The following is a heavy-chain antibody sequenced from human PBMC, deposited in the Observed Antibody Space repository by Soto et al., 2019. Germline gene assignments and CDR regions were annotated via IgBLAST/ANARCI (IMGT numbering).Heavy chain of an antibody. D-gene: IGHD6-19*01. V-gene: IGHV4-39*01. CDR2: IYYSGST. CDR3: ARLYAGQWLVPPLDY. Sequence: SETLSLTCTVSGGSISSSSYYWGWIRQPPGKGLEWIGSIYYSGSTYYNPSLKSRVTISVDTSKNQFSLKLSSVTAADTAVYYCARLYAGQWLVPPLDYWGQGTLVTVSS. CDR1: GGSISSSSYY. J-gene: IGHJ4*02.